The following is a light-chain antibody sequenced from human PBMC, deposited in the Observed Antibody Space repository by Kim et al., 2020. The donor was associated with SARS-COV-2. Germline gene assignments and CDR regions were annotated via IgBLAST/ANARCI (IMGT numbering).Light chain of an antibody. Sequence: DIQLTQSPSFLSASVGDRVTITCRASQGISSYLAWYQQKPGKAPKLPIYAASTLQSGVPSRFSGSGSGTEFTLTISSLQPEDFATYYCQQLNSYPHTFGQGTKLEI. CDR2: AAS. V-gene: IGKV1-9*01. CDR1: QGISSY. CDR3: QQLNSYPHT. J-gene: IGKJ2*01.